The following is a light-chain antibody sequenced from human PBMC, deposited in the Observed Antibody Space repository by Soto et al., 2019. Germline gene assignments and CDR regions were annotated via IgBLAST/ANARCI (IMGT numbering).Light chain of an antibody. CDR1: SSDVGGYNY. V-gene: IGLV2-14*01. CDR3: SSYTSSRGVV. CDR2: DVS. Sequence: QSALTQPASVSGSPGQSITISCTGTSSDVGGYNYVSWYQQHPGKAPKLMIYDVSNRPSGVSNRFSGSKSGNTASLTISGLLAEDEADYYCSSYTSSRGVVFGGGTQLTVL. J-gene: IGLJ2*01.